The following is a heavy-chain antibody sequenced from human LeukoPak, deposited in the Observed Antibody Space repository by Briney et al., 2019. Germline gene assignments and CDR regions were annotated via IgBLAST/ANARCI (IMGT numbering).Heavy chain of an antibody. J-gene: IGHJ5*02. D-gene: IGHD4-17*01. V-gene: IGHV1-2*02. CDR3: XXXXXDYDGWFDP. CDR2: INPNSGGT. CDR1: GYTFTGYY. Sequence: ASVKVSCKASGYTFTGYYMHWVRQAPGQGLEWMGWINPNSGGTNYARKFQGRVTMTRDTSISTAYMELSRLRSDDTAVYYCXXXXXDYDGWFDPWGQGTLVTVSS.